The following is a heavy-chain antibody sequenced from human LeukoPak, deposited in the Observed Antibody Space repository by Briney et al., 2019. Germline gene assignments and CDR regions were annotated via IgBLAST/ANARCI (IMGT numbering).Heavy chain of an antibody. D-gene: IGHD3-3*01. CDR2: IIPIFGTA. CDR3: ARLDFWSGYYFDY. J-gene: IGHJ4*02. V-gene: IGHV1-69*05. Sequence: SVKVSCKASGGTFSSYAVSWVRQAPGQGLEWMGRIIPIFGTANYAQKFQGRVTITTDESTSTAYMELSSLRSEDTAVYYCARLDFWSGYYFDYWGQGTLVTVSS. CDR1: GGTFSSYA.